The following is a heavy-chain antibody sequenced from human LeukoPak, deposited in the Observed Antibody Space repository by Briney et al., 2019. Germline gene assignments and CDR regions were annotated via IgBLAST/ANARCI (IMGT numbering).Heavy chain of an antibody. Sequence: PGGSLRLSCAASGFTFNNYAMNWVRQAPGKGLEWVGFIRSKVYGGTTEYAASVKGRFIISRDDSKSIAYLQMNSLETEDTAVYYCTRDYGGFDYWGQGTLVTVSS. V-gene: IGHV3-49*04. CDR2: IRSKVYGGTT. CDR3: TRDYGGFDY. D-gene: IGHD4-23*01. CDR1: GFTFNNYA. J-gene: IGHJ4*02.